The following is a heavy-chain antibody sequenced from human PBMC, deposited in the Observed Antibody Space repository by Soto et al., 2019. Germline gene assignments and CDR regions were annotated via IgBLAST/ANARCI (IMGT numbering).Heavy chain of an antibody. CDR2: IRCGGGNT. CDR3: ANNRWGSSSGPDY. CDR1: GFTFSSYA. D-gene: IGHD6-6*01. Sequence: EVQLLESGGGVVQPGGSLRLSCAASGFTFSSYAMRWVRQAPGKGLEWVSVIRCGGGNTYYADSVKGRFTISRDNSKKTLNLQMNGLRAEDKAVYDCANNRWGSSSGPDYWGQGTLVTVSS. V-gene: IGHV3-23*01. J-gene: IGHJ4*02.